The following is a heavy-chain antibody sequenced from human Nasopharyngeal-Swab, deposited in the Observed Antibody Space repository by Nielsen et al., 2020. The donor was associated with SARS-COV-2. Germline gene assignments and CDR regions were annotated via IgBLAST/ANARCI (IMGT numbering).Heavy chain of an antibody. CDR1: GFTFSSYG. J-gene: IGHJ4*02. CDR3: ALAVYDYIDY. V-gene: IGHV3-30*03. Sequence: GESLKISCAASGFTFSSYGMHWVRQAPGKGLEWVAVISYDGSNKYYADSVKGRFTTSRDNSKNTLYLQMNSLRAEDTAVYYCALAVYDYIDYWGQGTLVTVSS. D-gene: IGHD5/OR15-5a*01. CDR2: ISYDGSNK.